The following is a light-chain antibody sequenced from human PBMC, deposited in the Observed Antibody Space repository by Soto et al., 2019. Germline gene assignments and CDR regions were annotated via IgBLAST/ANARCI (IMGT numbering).Light chain of an antibody. CDR1: QSVLYSSNNKNY. Sequence: DIVMTQSPDSLAVSLGERATINCKSSQSVLYSSNNKNYLAWYQQKPGQPPKLLIYWASTRESGVPDRFSGSGSETEFTLTISSLQAEDVAVYYCQQYYSTPYTFGQGTKLEIK. CDR2: WAS. V-gene: IGKV4-1*01. J-gene: IGKJ2*01. CDR3: QQYYSTPYT.